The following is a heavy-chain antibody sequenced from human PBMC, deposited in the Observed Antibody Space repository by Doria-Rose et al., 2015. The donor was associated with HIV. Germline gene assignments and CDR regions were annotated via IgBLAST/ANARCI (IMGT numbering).Heavy chain of an antibody. Sequence: QVQLVQSGPVLVKPTETLTLTCTVSGVSLSSPGMGVSWIRQPPGKALEWLANIFPDDERSYKTSLKSRLTISMGTSKSQVVLTMTDMDPVDTATYYCARIKSSRWYHKYYFDFWGQGTLVIVSA. V-gene: IGHV2-26*01. D-gene: IGHD6-13*01. CDR2: IFPDDER. CDR3: ARIKSSRWYHKYYFDF. J-gene: IGHJ4*02. CDR1: GVSLSSPGMG.